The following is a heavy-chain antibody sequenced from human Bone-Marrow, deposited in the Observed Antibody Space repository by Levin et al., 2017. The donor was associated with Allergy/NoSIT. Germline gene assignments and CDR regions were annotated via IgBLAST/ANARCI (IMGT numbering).Heavy chain of an antibody. CDR3: ARGDCYSGSCYGPDWFDP. Sequence: ASVKVSCKPSGYTFTSYNVYWVRQATGQGLECMGYINPNSGNTAYARKFQGRVTMTRNSSITTAYMELSSLRSEDTAMYYCARGDCYSGSCYGPDWFDPWGQGTQVTVSS. J-gene: IGHJ5*02. D-gene: IGHD2-15*01. CDR1: GYTFTSYN. V-gene: IGHV1-8*01. CDR2: INPNSGNT.